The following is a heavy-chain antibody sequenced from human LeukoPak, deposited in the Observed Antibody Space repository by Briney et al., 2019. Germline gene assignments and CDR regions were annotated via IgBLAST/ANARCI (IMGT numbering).Heavy chain of an antibody. Sequence: GGALRLSCAASGFIFSDYYMGWVRQAPGKGLEWVSYISNKGSSSTTYYADSVKGRFTISRDDAQNSLYLQMNSLRAEDTAVYYCARGLTYGDPIPCYWGQGTLVTVSS. V-gene: IGHV3-11*04. J-gene: IGHJ4*02. CDR2: ISNKGSSSTT. CDR1: GFIFSDYY. D-gene: IGHD4-17*01. CDR3: ARGLTYGDPIPCY.